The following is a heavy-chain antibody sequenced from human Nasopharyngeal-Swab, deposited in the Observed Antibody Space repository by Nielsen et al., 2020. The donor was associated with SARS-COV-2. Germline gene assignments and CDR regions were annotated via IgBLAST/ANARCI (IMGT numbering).Heavy chain of an antibody. V-gene: IGHV3-33*01. CDR2: IWYDGSNK. CDR1: GFTFSSYC. CDR3: ARDYLSGNGAWAHGRLN. Sequence: GESLKISCAASGFTFSSYCMHWVRRAPGKGLEWVAVIWYDGSNKYYADSVTGRFTNSRDNSQNTVYLQMNSLRVEDTALYYCARDYLSGNGAWAHGRLNWGQGTLVTVSS. J-gene: IGHJ4*02. D-gene: IGHD3-16*01.